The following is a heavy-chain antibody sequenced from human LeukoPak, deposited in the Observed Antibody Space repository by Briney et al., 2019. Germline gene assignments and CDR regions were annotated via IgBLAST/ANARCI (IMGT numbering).Heavy chain of an antibody. CDR2: ISGYNGNT. V-gene: IGHV1-18*01. Sequence: RASAKVSCKASGYNFNNYGISWVRQAPGQGLEWMGWISGYNGNTKSAQKLQDRVTMTTDTSTNTAYMELRSLRSDDTAVYYCARDILGYTTSWYRFDYWGQGSQVTVSS. CDR1: GYNFNNYG. J-gene: IGHJ4*02. D-gene: IGHD6-13*01. CDR3: ARDILGYTTSWYRFDY.